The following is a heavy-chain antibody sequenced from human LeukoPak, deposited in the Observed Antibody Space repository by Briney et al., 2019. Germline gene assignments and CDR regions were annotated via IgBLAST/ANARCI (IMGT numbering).Heavy chain of an antibody. J-gene: IGHJ4*02. CDR1: GFTFSSYS. Sequence: GGSLRLSCAASGFTFSSYSMNWVRQAPGKGLEWVSYISSSGSTIYYADSVKGRFTISRDNAKNSLYLQMNSLRAEDTAVYYCAKAAEVVVTVIVRIWDYWGQGTLVTVSS. D-gene: IGHD2-21*02. V-gene: IGHV3-48*04. CDR3: AKAAEVVVTVIVRIWDY. CDR2: ISSSGSTI.